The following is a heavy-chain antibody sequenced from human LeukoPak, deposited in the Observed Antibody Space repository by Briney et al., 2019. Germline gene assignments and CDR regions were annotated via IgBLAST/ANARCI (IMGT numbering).Heavy chain of an antibody. D-gene: IGHD3-10*01. CDR2: MNPNSGNT. V-gene: IGHV1-8*03. CDR3: AREYRYGSGSYPLGP. J-gene: IGHJ5*02. CDR1: GYTFTSYD. Sequence: GASVKVSCTASGYTFTSYDINWVRQATGQGLEWMGWMNPNSGNTGYAQKFQGRVTITRNTSISTAYMELSSLRSEDTAVYYCAREYRYGSGSYPLGPWGQGTLVTVSS.